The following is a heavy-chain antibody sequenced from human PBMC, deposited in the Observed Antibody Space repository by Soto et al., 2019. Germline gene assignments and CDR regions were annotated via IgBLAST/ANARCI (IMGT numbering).Heavy chain of an antibody. J-gene: IGHJ6*03. CDR2: IKSDGSST. CDR1: GFTFSSYW. CDR3: AREAILESNRPAYYYPYIDV. Sequence: GGSLRLSCAASGFTFSSYWMHWVRQAPGKGLVWVSRIKSDGSSTSYADSVKGRFTISRDNAKNTLYLQMNSLRAEDTAVYYRAREAILESNRPAYYYPYIDVRGKGTPVPSSS. V-gene: IGHV3-74*01. D-gene: IGHD3-3*01.